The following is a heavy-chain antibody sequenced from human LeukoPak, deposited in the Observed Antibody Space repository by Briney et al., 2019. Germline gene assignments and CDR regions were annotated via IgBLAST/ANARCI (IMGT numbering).Heavy chain of an antibody. CDR2: IIPIFGTA. J-gene: IGHJ4*02. CDR3: ARDWRVGWFGESYRGVFDY. Sequence: GASVKVSCKASGGTFSSYAISWVRQAPGQGLEWMGGIIPIFGTANYAQKFQGRVTITADESTSTAYMELSSLRSEDTAVYYCARDWRVGWFGESYRGVFDYWGQGTLVTVSS. CDR1: GGTFSSYA. D-gene: IGHD3-10*01. V-gene: IGHV1-69*13.